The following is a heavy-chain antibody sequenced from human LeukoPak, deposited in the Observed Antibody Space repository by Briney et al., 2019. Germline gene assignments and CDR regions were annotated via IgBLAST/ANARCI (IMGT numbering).Heavy chain of an antibody. CDR2: ISWEGDTT. CDR3: TRDTDYGSATNYFDS. D-gene: IGHD3-10*01. Sequence: PGGSLRLSCAASGFTFDDYAMHWVRQAPGKGLEWVALISWEGDTTYYADSVRGRFTISRDNSKNSLYLQMNSLRTEDTAFYYCTRDTDYGSATNYFDSWCQGTLVSVSS. J-gene: IGHJ4*02. CDR1: GFTFDDYA. V-gene: IGHV3-43*01.